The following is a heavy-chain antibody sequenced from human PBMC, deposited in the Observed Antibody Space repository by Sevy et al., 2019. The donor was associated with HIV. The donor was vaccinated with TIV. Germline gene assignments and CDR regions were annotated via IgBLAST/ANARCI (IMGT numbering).Heavy chain of an antibody. CDR2: ISSSSNYI. J-gene: IGHJ6*02. Sequence: GGSLRLSCVVSGISLSNYRMNWVRQAPGKGLEWVSFISSSSNYIYYADSVKGRFTISRDNAKNSLYLQMNSLRSEDTAVYYCARYYGSWDGMDVWGQGTTVTVSS. D-gene: IGHD3-10*01. CDR3: ARYYGSWDGMDV. V-gene: IGHV3-21*01. CDR1: GISLSNYR.